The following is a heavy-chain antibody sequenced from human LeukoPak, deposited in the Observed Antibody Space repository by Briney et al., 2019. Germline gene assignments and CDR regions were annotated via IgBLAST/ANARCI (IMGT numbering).Heavy chain of an antibody. D-gene: IGHD4-17*01. CDR1: GFTFSSYG. CDR2: ITSTSSYI. V-gene: IGHV3-21*01. Sequence: GGSLRLSCAASGFTFSSYGMNWVRQAPGKGLEWVSSITSTSSYINYVDSVKGRFTISRDNAKNSVFLQMNSLGAEDTAVYYCARAVGGDNDLWGQGTLVTVSS. CDR3: ARAVGGDNDL. J-gene: IGHJ4*02.